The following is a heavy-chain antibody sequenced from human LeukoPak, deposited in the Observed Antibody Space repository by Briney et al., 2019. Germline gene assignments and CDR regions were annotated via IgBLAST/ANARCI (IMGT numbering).Heavy chain of an antibody. CDR1: GFNFSRAA. CDR2: ISKDGSIK. V-gene: IGHV3-30*04. J-gene: IGHJ3*02. Sequence: GRSLRLSCAVSGFNFSRAAMYWVRQAPGKGLEWVGVISKDGSIKSYSDSVKGRFTISRDNSKNTLFLQMNSLTPDDTSVYYCAREPYGIWGQGTTVTVSS. CDR3: AREPYGI.